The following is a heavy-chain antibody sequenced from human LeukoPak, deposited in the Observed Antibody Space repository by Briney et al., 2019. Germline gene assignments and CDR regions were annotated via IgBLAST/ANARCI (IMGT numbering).Heavy chain of an antibody. J-gene: IGHJ4*02. CDR2: ISGSGRDT. Sequence: GGSLRLSRAASGFTFNSYSMNWVRQAPGKGLEWVSGISGSGRDTYYADSVKGRFTISRDNSKNTAYLEMSSLRGEDTAVYYCSKKSPTDAIVGNYFGNWGQGTLVTVSS. V-gene: IGHV3-23*01. CDR1: GFTFNSYS. D-gene: IGHD2-21*01. CDR3: SKKSPTDAIVGNYFGN.